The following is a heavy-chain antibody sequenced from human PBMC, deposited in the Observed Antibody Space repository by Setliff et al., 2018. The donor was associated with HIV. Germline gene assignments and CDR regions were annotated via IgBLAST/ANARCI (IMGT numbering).Heavy chain of an antibody. Sequence: SETLSLTCTVSGGSTSSSSYYWGWIRQSPGKGLEWIGSGFHSGTTYYNPSLKSRVTISVDTSKNQLSLKVNSVTAADTAVYYCARTEDYSYGDAPFDYWGHGTLVTVSS. CDR3: ARTEDYSYGDAPFDY. V-gene: IGHV4-39*07. D-gene: IGHD5-18*01. CDR1: GGSTSSSSYY. CDR2: GFHSGTT. J-gene: IGHJ4*01.